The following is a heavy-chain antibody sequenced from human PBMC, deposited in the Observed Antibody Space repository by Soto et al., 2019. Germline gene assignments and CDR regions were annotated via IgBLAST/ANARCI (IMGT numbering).Heavy chain of an antibody. Sequence: EVQLLESGGGLVQPGGSLRLSCAASGFTFSSYAMSWVRQAPGKGLQWVSSISGSGGNTYYTDSVKGRFAISRDNSKNTLYLQMSSLRAEDTAVYYCATEDSSSLGMDAWGQGNTVTVSS. CDR3: ATEDSSSLGMDA. D-gene: IGHD6-6*01. V-gene: IGHV3-23*01. J-gene: IGHJ6*02. CDR2: ISGSGGNT. CDR1: GFTFSSYA.